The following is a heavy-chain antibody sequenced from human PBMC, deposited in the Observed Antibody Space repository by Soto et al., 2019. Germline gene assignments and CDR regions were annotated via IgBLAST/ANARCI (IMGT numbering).Heavy chain of an antibody. CDR1: GGSISSSNW. V-gene: IGHV4-4*02. J-gene: IGHJ4*02. D-gene: IGHD6-6*01. Sequence: QVQLQESGPGLVKPSGTLSLTCAVSGGSISSSNWWSWVRQPPGKGLEWIGEIYHSGSTNYNPSLKSRVTRSVDKSKNQFSLTLSSVTAADTAVYYCARVPFYSSSWLGDWVQGTLVTVSS. CDR3: ARVPFYSSSWLGD. CDR2: IYHSGST.